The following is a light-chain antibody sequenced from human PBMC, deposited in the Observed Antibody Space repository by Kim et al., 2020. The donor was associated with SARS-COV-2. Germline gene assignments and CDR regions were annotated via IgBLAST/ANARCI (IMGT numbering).Light chain of an antibody. J-gene: IGKJ5*01. CDR1: QSVSSD. CDR3: QQYNNWPPDT. Sequence: SPGARATPSCRASQSVSSDLAWYQQKPGQAPRLLIYGASTRATGIPARFSGSGSGTEFTLTISSLQSEDLAVYYCQQYNNWPPDTFGQGTRLEIK. CDR2: GAS. V-gene: IGKV3-15*01.